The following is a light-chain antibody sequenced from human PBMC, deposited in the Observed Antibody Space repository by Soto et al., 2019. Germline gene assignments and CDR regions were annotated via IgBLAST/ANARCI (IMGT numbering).Light chain of an antibody. CDR2: GAS. CDR3: QQYGTSPIT. CDR1: QSVNSNY. V-gene: IGKV3-20*01. J-gene: IGKJ5*01. Sequence: EIVLTQSPGTLSLSPGESATLSCRASQSVNSNYLVWYQQKPGQAPNLLIYGASNRATGIPDRFSGSGSGTDFTLTISRLEPEDFALYYCQQYGTSPITCGQGTRLAIK.